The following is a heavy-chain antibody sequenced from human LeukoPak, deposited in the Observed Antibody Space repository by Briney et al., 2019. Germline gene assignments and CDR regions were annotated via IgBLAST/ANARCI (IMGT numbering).Heavy chain of an antibody. CDR2: ISGSGGST. V-gene: IGHV3-23*01. D-gene: IGHD3-9*01. Sequence: GGSLRLSCAASGFTFSSYAMSWVRQAPGKGLEWVSAISGSGGSTYYADSVKGRFTISRDNSKNTLYLQMNSLRAEDTAVYYCARSGGILTGYYAAFDIWGQGTMVTVSS. CDR1: GFTFSSYA. CDR3: ARSGGILTGYYAAFDI. J-gene: IGHJ3*02.